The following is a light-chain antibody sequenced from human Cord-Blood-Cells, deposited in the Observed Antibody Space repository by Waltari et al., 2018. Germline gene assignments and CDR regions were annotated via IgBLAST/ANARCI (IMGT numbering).Light chain of an antibody. CDR2: EVS. Sequence: QSALTQPPSASGSPGQPVPLSCTGTSSGVGGSPYTPWYQQHPGKAPKLMIYEVSKRPSGVPDRFSGSKSGNTASLTVSGLQAEDEADYYCSSYAGSNNLVFGGGTKLTVL. CDR1: SSGVGGSPY. J-gene: IGLJ3*02. CDR3: SSYAGSNNLV. V-gene: IGLV2-8*01.